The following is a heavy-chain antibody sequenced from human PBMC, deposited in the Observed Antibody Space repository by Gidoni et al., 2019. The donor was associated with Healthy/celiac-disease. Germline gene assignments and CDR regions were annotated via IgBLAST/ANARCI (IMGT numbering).Heavy chain of an antibody. Sequence: EVQQVESGGGLVQPGRALRLSVTASGFTCGDYAMGWFRKATGKGLEWVGFIRSKAYGGTTEYAASVKGRFTISRDDSKRIAYLQMNSLKTEDTAVYYCTRDHWDDYGDINGHYYYYYGMDVWGQGTTVTVSS. J-gene: IGHJ6*02. CDR2: IRSKAYGGTT. CDR1: GFTCGDYA. V-gene: IGHV3-49*03. CDR3: TRDHWDDYGDINGHYYYYYGMDV. D-gene: IGHD4-17*01.